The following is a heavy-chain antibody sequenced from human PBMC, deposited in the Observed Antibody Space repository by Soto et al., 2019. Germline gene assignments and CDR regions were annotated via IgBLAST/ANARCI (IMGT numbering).Heavy chain of an antibody. D-gene: IGHD2-21*02. CDR1: GFTFSSYA. Sequence: EVQLLESGGGLVQPGGSLRLSCAASGFTFSSYAMSWVRQAPGKGLEWVSAISGSGGSTYYADSVKGRFTISRDNSKNTLYLQMNSLRAEDTAVYYCAKEAAYCGGDCYYYFDYWGQGTLVTVSS. J-gene: IGHJ4*02. CDR2: ISGSGGST. CDR3: AKEAAYCGGDCYYYFDY. V-gene: IGHV3-23*01.